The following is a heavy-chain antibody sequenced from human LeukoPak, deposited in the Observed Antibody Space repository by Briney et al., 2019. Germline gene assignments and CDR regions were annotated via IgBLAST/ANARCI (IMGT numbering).Heavy chain of an antibody. V-gene: IGHV3-23*01. J-gene: IGHJ1*01. D-gene: IGHD1-26*01. CDR1: GFTFSSYA. CDR3: AKDPRVGASAAEYFQY. CDR2: IRGSGTST. Sequence: GGSLRLSCAASGFTFSSYAMAWVRQAPGKGLEWVSAIRGSGTSTYYADSVKGRSTISRDNSKKTLYLLMNSLRAEDTAVYYCAKDPRVGASAAEYFQYWGQGTLVTVSS.